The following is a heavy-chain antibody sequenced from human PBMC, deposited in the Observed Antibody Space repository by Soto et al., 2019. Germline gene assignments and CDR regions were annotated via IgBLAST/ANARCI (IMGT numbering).Heavy chain of an antibody. J-gene: IGHJ6*02. D-gene: IGHD3-10*01. V-gene: IGHV1-18*04. CDR1: GYTFTSYG. Sequence: ASVKVSCKASGYTFTSYGISWVRQAPGQGREWMGWISAYNGNTNYAQKLQGRVTMTTDTSTSTAYMELRSLRSDDTAVYYCARESRLTFGELFMPVYYYYGMDVWGQGTTVTVSS. CDR3: ARESRLTFGELFMPVYYYYGMDV. CDR2: ISAYNGNT.